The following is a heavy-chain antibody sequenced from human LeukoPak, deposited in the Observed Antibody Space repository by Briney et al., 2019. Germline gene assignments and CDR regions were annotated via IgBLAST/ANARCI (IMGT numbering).Heavy chain of an antibody. CDR2: IYYSGST. CDR1: GGSISSTSYY. D-gene: IGHD6-13*01. Sequence: SETLSLTCTVSGGSISSTSYYWGWIRQPPGQGLEWIGSIYYSGSTYYNPSLKSRVTISVDTSKNQFSLKLSSVTAADTAVYYCARGRRSLPVHWGQGTLVTVSS. J-gene: IGHJ4*02. V-gene: IGHV4-39*01. CDR3: ARGRRSLPVH.